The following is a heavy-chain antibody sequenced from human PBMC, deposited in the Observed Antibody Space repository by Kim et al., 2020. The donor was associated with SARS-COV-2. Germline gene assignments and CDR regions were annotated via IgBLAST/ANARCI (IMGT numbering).Heavy chain of an antibody. CDR1: GFISDDYA. Sequence: GGSLRLSCAGFGFISDDYAVHWVRQAPGKSLEWVCLISGDGTFTAYADSVKGRFTISRDNINNSLYLQMDSLRSEDTALYYCSKGPRSSTRPFDPWGQGTLVTVSS. J-gene: IGHJ5*02. D-gene: IGHD1-26*01. CDR3: SKGPRSSTRPFDP. CDR2: ISGDGTFT. V-gene: IGHV3-43*02.